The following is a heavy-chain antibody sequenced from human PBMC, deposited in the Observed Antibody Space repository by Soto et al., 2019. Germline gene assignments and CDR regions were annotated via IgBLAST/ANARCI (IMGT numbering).Heavy chain of an antibody. CDR1: GYAFSKYG. D-gene: IGHD5-12*01. V-gene: IGHV1-18*04. J-gene: IGHJ5*02. Sequence: QLQLVQSGAEVERPGASVRVSCKAYGYAFSKYGISWIRQAPGQGLAWMGWIRPDNGDTNYAQKFQGRVTMTTDTSSNTAYMELRSLRSDDTAVYYCATSYDSGFDPWGQGTLVSVSS. CDR3: ATSYDSGFDP. CDR2: IRPDNGDT.